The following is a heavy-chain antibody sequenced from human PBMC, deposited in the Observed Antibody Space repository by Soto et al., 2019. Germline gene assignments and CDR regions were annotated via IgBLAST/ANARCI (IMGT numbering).Heavy chain of an antibody. Sequence: QVQLVQSGAEVKKPGASVKVSCKASGYTFTSYGISWVRQAPGQGLEWMGWISAYNGNTKYAQKLQGRVTMTTAPPTSTAYMELRSLRYYETVVYYCARRAPPMDVWGQGTTVTVSS. V-gene: IGHV1-18*01. J-gene: IGHJ6*02. CDR1: GYTFTSYG. CDR3: ARRAPPMDV. CDR2: ISAYNGNT.